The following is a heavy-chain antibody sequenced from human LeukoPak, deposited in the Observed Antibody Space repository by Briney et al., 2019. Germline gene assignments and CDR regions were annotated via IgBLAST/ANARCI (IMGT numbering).Heavy chain of an antibody. D-gene: IGHD3-10*01. Sequence: PSETLSLTCTVSGGSISSSSYYWGWIRQPPGKGLEWIGTIYYSGSTYYNPSLKSRVTISVDTSKNQFSLKLSSVTAADTAVYYCARIPMVRGARTSNWGQGTLVTLSS. CDR2: IYYSGST. J-gene: IGHJ4*02. CDR1: GGSISSSSYY. CDR3: ARIPMVRGARTSN. V-gene: IGHV4-39*01.